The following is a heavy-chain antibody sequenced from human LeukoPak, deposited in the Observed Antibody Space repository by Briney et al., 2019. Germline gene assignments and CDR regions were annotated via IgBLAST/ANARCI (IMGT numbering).Heavy chain of an antibody. CDR1: GYTLSSYG. J-gene: IGHJ4*02. V-gene: IGHV1-18*04. Sequence: GASVKVSCKASGYTLSSYGVNWVRQAPGQGLEWMGWISIYNGNTNYAQILQGRVTMTTDTSTSTVHMELRSLRSDDTAVYYCASNPRGDSWTFDYWGQGTLVTVSS. CDR2: ISIYNGNT. CDR3: ASNPRGDSWTFDY. D-gene: IGHD2-21*02.